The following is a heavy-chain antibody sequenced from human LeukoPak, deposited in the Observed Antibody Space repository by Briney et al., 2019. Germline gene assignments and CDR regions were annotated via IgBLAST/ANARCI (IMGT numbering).Heavy chain of an antibody. J-gene: IGHJ4*02. D-gene: IGHD4-17*01. V-gene: IGHV4-30-4*01. CDR2: IYYSGST. Sequence: SQTLSLTCTVSGGSISSGDYYWSWIRQPPGKGLEWIGYIYYSGSTYYNPSLKNRVTISVDTSKNQFSLKLSSVTAADTAVYYCARYDYGDYDFDYWGQGTLVTVSS. CDR3: ARYDYGDYDFDY. CDR1: GGSISSGDYY.